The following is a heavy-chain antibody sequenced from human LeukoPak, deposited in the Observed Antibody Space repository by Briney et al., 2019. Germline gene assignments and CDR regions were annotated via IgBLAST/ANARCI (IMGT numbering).Heavy chain of an antibody. Sequence: SEALSLTCTVSGGSISSYYWSWIRQPPGKGLEWIGYIYYSGSTNYNPSLKSRVTISADTSKNQFSLKLSSVTAADTAVYYCARLTGVATTPKYYYYYGMDVWGQGTTVTVSS. CDR2: IYYSGST. CDR1: GGSISSYY. D-gene: IGHD5-12*01. V-gene: IGHV4-59*08. CDR3: ARLTGVATTPKYYYYYGMDV. J-gene: IGHJ6*02.